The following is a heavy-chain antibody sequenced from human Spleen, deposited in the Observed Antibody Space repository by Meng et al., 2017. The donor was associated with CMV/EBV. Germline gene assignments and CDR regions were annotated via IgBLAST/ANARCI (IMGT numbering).Heavy chain of an antibody. V-gene: IGHV1-2*02. CDR3: ARCNRQLVSLCFDY. D-gene: IGHD6-13*01. CDR1: GYTFTGYY. Sequence: ASGYTFTGYYMHWVRQAPGQGLEWMGWINPTSGGTNYAQKFQGRVTMTRDTSISTAYMELSRLRSDDTAVYYCARCNRQLVSLCFDYWGQGTLVTVSS. CDR2: INPTSGGT. J-gene: IGHJ4*02.